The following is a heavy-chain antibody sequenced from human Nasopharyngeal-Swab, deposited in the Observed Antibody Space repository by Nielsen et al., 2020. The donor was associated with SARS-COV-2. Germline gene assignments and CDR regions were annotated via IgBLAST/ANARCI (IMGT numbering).Heavy chain of an antibody. CDR3: ARKSLGYSSGWLVAFDI. Sequence: ASVKVSCKASGYTFTSYYMHWVRQAPGQGPEWMGIINPSGGSTSYAQKFQGRVTMTRGTSTSTVYMELSSLRSEDTAVYYCARKSLGYSSGWLVAFDIWGQGTMVTVSS. V-gene: IGHV1-46*01. CDR1: GYTFTSYY. J-gene: IGHJ3*02. CDR2: INPSGGST. D-gene: IGHD6-19*01.